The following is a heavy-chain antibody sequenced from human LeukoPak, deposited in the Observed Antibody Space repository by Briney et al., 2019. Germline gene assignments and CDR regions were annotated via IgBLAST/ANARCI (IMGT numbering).Heavy chain of an antibody. D-gene: IGHD6-6*01. CDR3: ARLPLGGIAARMGWYFDL. CDR2: IYPGDSDT. CDR1: GYSFTSYW. Sequence: GESLKISCKGSGYSFTSYWIGWVRQMPGKGLEWMGIIYPGDSDTRYSPSFQGQITISADKSISTAYLQWSSLKASDTAMYYCARLPLGGIAARMGWYFDLWGRGTLVTVSS. V-gene: IGHV5-51*01. J-gene: IGHJ2*01.